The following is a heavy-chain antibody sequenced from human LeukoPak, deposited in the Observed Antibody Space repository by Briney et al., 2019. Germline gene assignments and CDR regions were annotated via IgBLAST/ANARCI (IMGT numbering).Heavy chain of an antibody. CDR1: GGSISSYY. J-gene: IGHJ4*02. D-gene: IGHD3-16*01. CDR3: ARVGDGNFDY. V-gene: IGHV4-59*12. Sequence: SETLSLTCTVSGGSISSYYWSWIRQPPGKKLEWIGYIYYSGNTNYNPSLKSRVTISIDTSKNQFSLKVSSVIAADTAVYYCARVGDGNFDYWGQGTLVTVSS. CDR2: IYYSGNT.